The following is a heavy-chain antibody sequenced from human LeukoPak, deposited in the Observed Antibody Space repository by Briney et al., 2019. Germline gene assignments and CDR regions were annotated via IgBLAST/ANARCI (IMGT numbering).Heavy chain of an antibody. CDR3: ARDSPYDLWSGHPIDY. D-gene: IGHD3-3*01. CDR2: ISAYNGNT. Sequence: ASVKVSCKASGYTFTNYGISWVRQAPGQGLGWMGWISAYNGNTNYAQKLQGRVTMTTDTFTSTAYMELRSLRSDDTAVYYCARDSPYDLWSGHPIDYWGQGTLVTVSS. V-gene: IGHV1-18*01. CDR1: GYTFTNYG. J-gene: IGHJ4*02.